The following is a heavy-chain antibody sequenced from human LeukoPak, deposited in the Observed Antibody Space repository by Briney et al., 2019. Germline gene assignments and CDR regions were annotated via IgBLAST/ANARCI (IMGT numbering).Heavy chain of an antibody. CDR2: IYYSGST. J-gene: IGHJ4*02. CDR3: ARSVRYGGSFDY. Sequence: SEILSLTCTVSGGSVSSGSYYWSWIRQPPGKGLEWIGYIYYSGSTNYNPSLKSRVTISVDTSKNQFSLKLSSVTAADTAVYYCARSVRYGGSFDYWGQGTLVTVSS. D-gene: IGHD4-17*01. V-gene: IGHV4-61*01. CDR1: GGSVSSGSYY.